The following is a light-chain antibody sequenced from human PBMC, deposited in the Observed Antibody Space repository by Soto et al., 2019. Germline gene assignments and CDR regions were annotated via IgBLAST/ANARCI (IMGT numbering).Light chain of an antibody. CDR3: QQSYSTPPYT. CDR1: QSISSY. CDR2: AAS. Sequence: DIPMTQSPSSLSASVGDRVTITCRASQSISSYLNWYQQKPGKAPKLLIYAASNFQSGVPSRFSGSGSGTDFTLTISSLQPEDFATYYCQQSYSTPPYTFGQGTKLEIK. V-gene: IGKV1-39*01. J-gene: IGKJ2*01.